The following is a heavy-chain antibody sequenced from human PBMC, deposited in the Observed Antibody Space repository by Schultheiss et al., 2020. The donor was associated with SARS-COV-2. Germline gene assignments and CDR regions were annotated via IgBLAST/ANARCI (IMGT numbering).Heavy chain of an antibody. CDR1: GFTVSSNY. D-gene: IGHD3-16*01. J-gene: IGHJ4*02. CDR2: ISGSGGST. Sequence: GESLKISCAASGFTVSSNYMSWIRQAPGKGLEWVSAISGSGGSTYYADSVKGRFTISRDNSKNTLYLQMNSLRAEDTAVYYCAKDLGAIDFDYWGQGTLVTVSS. CDR3: AKDLGAIDFDY. V-gene: IGHV3-23*01.